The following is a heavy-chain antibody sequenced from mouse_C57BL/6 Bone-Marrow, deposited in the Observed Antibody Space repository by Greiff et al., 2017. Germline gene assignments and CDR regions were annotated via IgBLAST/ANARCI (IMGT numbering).Heavy chain of an antibody. CDR1: GFNIKDDY. CDR2: IDPENGDT. D-gene: IGHD1-1*01. V-gene: IGHV14-4*01. CDR3: TTSDYYGSSSGY. J-gene: IGHJ2*01. Sequence: DVKLQESGAELVRPGASVKLSCTASGFNIKDDYMPWVKQRPEQGLEWIGWIDPENGDTEYASKFQGKATITADTSSNTAYLQLSSLTSEDTAVYYCTTSDYYGSSSGYWGQGTTLTVSS.